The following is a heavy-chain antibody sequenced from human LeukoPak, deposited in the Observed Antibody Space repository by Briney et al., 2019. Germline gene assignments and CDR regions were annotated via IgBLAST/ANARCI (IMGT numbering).Heavy chain of an antibody. D-gene: IGHD6-13*01. CDR1: GGSISSYY. CDR2: IYYSGST. V-gene: IGHV4-59*01. J-gene: IGHJ6*02. Sequence: SETLSLTCTVSGGSISSYYWSWIRQPPGKGLEWIGYIYYSGSTNYNPSLKSRVTISVDTSKNQFSLKLSSVAAADTAVYYCARTITAAPYYYYYYGMDVWGQGTTVTVSS. CDR3: ARTITAAPYYYYYYGMDV.